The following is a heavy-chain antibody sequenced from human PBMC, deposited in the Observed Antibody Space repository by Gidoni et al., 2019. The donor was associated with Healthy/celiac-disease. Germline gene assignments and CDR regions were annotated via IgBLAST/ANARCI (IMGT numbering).Heavy chain of an antibody. CDR3: ARVPPLLLWFGELSYIDY. CDR2: IYYSGST. V-gene: IGHV4-39*07. Sequence: QLQLQESGPGLVKPSATLSLTCTVSGGSISSSSYYWGWIRQPPGKGLEWIGSIYYSGSTYYNPSLKSRVTISVDTSKNQFSLKLSSVTAADTAVYYCARVPPLLLWFGELSYIDYWGQGTLVTVSS. D-gene: IGHD3-10*01. J-gene: IGHJ4*02. CDR1: GGSISSSSYY.